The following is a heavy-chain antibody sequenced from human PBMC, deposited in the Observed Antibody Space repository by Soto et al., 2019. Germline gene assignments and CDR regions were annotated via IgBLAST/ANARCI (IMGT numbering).Heavy chain of an antibody. CDR1: GFTFSSYS. Sequence: VGSLRLSFAASGFTFSSYSMNWVRQAPGKGLEWVSSISSSSSCIYYADSVKGLFTISRDNAKNSLFLQMNSLRAEDTAVFYCAREGTLYGMDVWGQGTTVTVSS. D-gene: IGHD1-1*01. J-gene: IGHJ6*02. CDR3: AREGTLYGMDV. V-gene: IGHV3-21*01. CDR2: ISSSSSCI.